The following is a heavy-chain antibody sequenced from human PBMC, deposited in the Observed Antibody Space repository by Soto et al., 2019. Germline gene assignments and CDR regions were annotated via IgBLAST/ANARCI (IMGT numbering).Heavy chain of an antibody. J-gene: IGHJ4*02. V-gene: IGHV3-74*01. Sequence: EVQLVESGGGLVQPGGSLRLSCAASGFSFSSYWMHWVRQAPGKGLVWVSHINTGGRSTSYADSVKGRSTISRDNAKNTLYLQMNSLRAEDTAVYYCARDDYGDYVFNYWGQGTLVTVSS. CDR1: GFSFSSYW. CDR2: INTGGRST. CDR3: ARDDYGDYVFNY. D-gene: IGHD4-17*01.